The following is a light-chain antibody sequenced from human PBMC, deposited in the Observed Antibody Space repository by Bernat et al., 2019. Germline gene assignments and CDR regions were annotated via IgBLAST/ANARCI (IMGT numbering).Light chain of an antibody. Sequence: DIVMTQTPLSLPITPGEPASISCRSSQSLLHSNGNTYFHWYLQKPGQSPQLLIYGGSNRASGVPDRFSGSGSGTDFTLKISKVEAEDVGDYYCAQFIALPFTFGGGTKVEIK. CDR3: AQFIALPFT. J-gene: IGKJ4*01. V-gene: IGKV2-40*01. CDR2: GGS. CDR1: QSLLHSNGNTY.